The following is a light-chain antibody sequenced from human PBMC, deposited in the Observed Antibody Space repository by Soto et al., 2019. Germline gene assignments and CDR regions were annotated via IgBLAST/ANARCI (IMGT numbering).Light chain of an antibody. CDR1: SSDVGAYNS. CDR3: TSYTNSRTRV. Sequence: QSALTQPASVSGSPGQSITISCTGTSSDVGAYNSVSWYQQHPGKAPQLIIYEVNNRPSGVSNRFSGSKSGNTASLTISGLQAEDEADYHCTSYTNSRTRVFGGGTKLTFL. J-gene: IGLJ3*02. V-gene: IGLV2-14*01. CDR2: EVN.